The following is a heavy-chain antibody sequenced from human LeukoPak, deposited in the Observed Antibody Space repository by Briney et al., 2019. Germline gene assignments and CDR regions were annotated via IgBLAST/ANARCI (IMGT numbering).Heavy chain of an antibody. V-gene: IGHV3-48*03. CDR3: ASHTPWIQLWLTDAFDI. Sequence: PGGSLRLSCAASGFTFSSYEMNWVRQAPGKGLEWVSYISSGSTIYYADSVKGRFTISRDNAKNSLYLQMNSLRAEDTAVYYCASHTPWIQLWLTDAFDIWGQGTMVTVSS. CDR2: ISSGSTI. CDR1: GFTFSSYE. D-gene: IGHD5-18*01. J-gene: IGHJ3*02.